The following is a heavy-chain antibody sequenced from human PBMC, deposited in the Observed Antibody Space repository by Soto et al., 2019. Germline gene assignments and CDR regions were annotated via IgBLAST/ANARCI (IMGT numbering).Heavy chain of an antibody. D-gene: IGHD2-2*02. CDR3: ARDIVVVPAAIGGCLDP. CDR1: GGTFSSYT. V-gene: IGHV1-69*04. J-gene: IGHJ5*02. CDR2: IIPILGIA. Sequence: SVKVSCKASGGTFSSYTFSRVREAAGQRFEWMGRIIPILGIANYAQKFQGRVTITADKSTSTAYMELSSLRSEDTAVYYCARDIVVVPAAIGGCLDPWGQGTLVTVSS.